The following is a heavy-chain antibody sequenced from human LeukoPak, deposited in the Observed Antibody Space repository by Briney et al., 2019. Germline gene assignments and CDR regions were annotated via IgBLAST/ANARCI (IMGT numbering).Heavy chain of an antibody. Sequence: HPGGSLRLSCAASGFTFSSYAMSWARQAPGKGLEWVSAISGSGGSTYYADSVKGRFTISRDNSKNTLYLQMNSLRAEDTAVYYCAAPDRARSPIRHYYYYMDVWGKGTTVTVSS. J-gene: IGHJ6*03. CDR2: ISGSGGST. V-gene: IGHV3-23*01. CDR1: GFTFSSYA. CDR3: AAPDRARSPIRHYYYYMDV. D-gene: IGHD1-14*01.